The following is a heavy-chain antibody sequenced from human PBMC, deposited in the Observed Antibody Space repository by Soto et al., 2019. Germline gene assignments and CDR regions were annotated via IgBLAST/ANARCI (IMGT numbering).Heavy chain of an antibody. J-gene: IGHJ4*02. D-gene: IGHD2-8*01. CDR2: IYYSGST. V-gene: IGHV4-59*01. Sequence: QVQLQESGPGLVKPSETLSLTCTVSGGSNSSYYWSWIRQPPGKGLEWIGYIYYSGSTNYNPSLKSRVTISVDTSKNQFSLKLSSVTAADTAVYYCARVYAYYFDYWGQGTLVTVSS. CDR3: ARVYAYYFDY. CDR1: GGSNSSYY.